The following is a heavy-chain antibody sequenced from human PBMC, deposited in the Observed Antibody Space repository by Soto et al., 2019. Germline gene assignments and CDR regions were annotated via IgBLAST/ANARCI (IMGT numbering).Heavy chain of an antibody. CDR3: ARMQGPIAYYYAMDV. J-gene: IGHJ6*02. D-gene: IGHD2-21*01. Sequence: EVQLLESGGGLVQPGGSLRLSCRTSGFTFSNYGMSWVRQAPGKGLEWVSGISGSGGSTYYADSVKGRFAISRDNSKNTLYLQINSLRVEDTAVYYCARMQGPIAYYYAMDVWGQGTTVTVSS. V-gene: IGHV3-23*01. CDR1: GFTFSNYG. CDR2: ISGSGGST.